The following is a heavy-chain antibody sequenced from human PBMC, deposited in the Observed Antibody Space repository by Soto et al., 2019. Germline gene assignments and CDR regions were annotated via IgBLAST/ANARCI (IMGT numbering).Heavy chain of an antibody. CDR3: ARYSTVWFLDY. CDR1: GFTFSSYG. Sequence: PGGSLRLSCAASGFTFSSYGMHWVRQARGKGPEWEAVIWYDGSNKYYADSVKARFTISIDKSKNTLYLQMNILRDEDTAVYYCARYSTVWFLDYWGQGTLVTVSS. CDR2: IWYDGSNK. J-gene: IGHJ4*02. D-gene: IGHD4-17*01. V-gene: IGHV3-33*01.